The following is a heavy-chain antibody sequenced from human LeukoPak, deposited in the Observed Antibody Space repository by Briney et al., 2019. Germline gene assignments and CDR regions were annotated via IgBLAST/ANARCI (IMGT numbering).Heavy chain of an antibody. CDR1: GLNFRSYA. D-gene: IGHD1-26*01. Sequence: PGGSLRLSCTPSGLNFRSYALSSVRQAPGKGLEWVSGIRDNDFSTYYADSVKGGFTISRDNSKSPVYPQMNSLRAEDTAVYYCARSSGNYWAAPFDYWGQGTLVTVSS. CDR2: IRDNDFST. V-gene: IGHV3-23*01. J-gene: IGHJ4*02. CDR3: ARSSGNYWAAPFDY.